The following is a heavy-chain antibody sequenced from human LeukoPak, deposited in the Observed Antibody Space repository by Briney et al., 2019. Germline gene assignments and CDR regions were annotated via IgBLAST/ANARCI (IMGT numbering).Heavy chain of an antibody. D-gene: IGHD2-2*02. Sequence: GGSLRLSCAASGFTFSNYEMNWVRQAPGKGLEWVSYISSSCSTIYYADSVKGRFTISWDNAKNSLYLQRNSLRAGDTAVYYCARDGSRYCSATSCYTGYYYYGMDVWGQGTTVTVSS. CDR3: ARDGSRYCSATSCYTGYYYYGMDV. CDR2: ISSSCSTI. J-gene: IGHJ6*02. CDR1: GFTFSNYE. V-gene: IGHV3-48*03.